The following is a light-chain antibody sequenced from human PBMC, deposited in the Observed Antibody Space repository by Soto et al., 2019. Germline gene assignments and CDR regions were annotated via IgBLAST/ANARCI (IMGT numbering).Light chain of an antibody. V-gene: IGLV2-11*01. CDR2: EVS. CDR3: CSYAGSYTHV. CDR1: SSDVGGYNY. J-gene: IGLJ1*01. Sequence: QSVLTQPPSASGSPGQSATISCTGTSSDVGGYNYVSWYQQHPGKAPKVMIYEVSKRPSGVPDRFSGSKSGNTASLTISGLQAEDEADYYCCSYAGSYTHVFGTGTKLTVL.